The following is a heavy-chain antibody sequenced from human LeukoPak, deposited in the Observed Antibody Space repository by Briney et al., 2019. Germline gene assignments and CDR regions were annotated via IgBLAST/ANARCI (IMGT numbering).Heavy chain of an antibody. J-gene: IGHJ4*02. Sequence: SETLSLTCTVSGGSISSSSYYWGWMPQPPGKELEWIGSIYYSGSTYYNPSLKSRVTISVDTSKNQFSLKLSSVTAADTAVYYCARRESDYYGSGSYPFDYWGQGTLVTVSS. CDR1: GGSISSSSYY. CDR2: IYYSGST. D-gene: IGHD3-10*01. V-gene: IGHV4-39*01. CDR3: ARRESDYYGSGSYPFDY.